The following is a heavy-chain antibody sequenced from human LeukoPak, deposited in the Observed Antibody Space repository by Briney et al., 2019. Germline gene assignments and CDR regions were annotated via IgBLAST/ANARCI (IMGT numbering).Heavy chain of an antibody. D-gene: IGHD4-17*01. Sequence: SVKVSCKASVGTFSSYAISWVRQAPGQGLEWMGGIIPIFGTANYAQKFQGRVTITADKSTSTAYMELSSLSSEDTAVYYCAVIRNDYVTVDIWGQGTMVTVSS. J-gene: IGHJ3*02. CDR2: IIPIFGTA. CDR3: AVIRNDYVTVDI. CDR1: VGTFSSYA. V-gene: IGHV1-69*06.